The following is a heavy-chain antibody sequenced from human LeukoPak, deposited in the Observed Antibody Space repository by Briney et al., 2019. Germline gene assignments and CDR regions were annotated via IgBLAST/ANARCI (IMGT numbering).Heavy chain of an antibody. J-gene: IGHJ4*02. Sequence: SETLSLTCAVSGGSFSGYYWTWLRQPPGKGLEWIGEINHSGSANYNPSLKSRVTISLDTSKNQFSLKLSSVTAADTAVYYCARGQGTVTTHWGQGTLVTVSS. D-gene: IGHD4-17*01. V-gene: IGHV4-34*01. CDR2: INHSGSA. CDR1: GGSFSGYY. CDR3: ARGQGTVTTH.